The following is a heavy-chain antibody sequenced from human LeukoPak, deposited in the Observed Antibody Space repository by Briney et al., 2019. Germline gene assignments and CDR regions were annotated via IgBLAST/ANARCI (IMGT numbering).Heavy chain of an antibody. CDR1: GFTFSSYA. CDR2: ISYDGSNK. J-gene: IGHJ3*02. V-gene: IGHV3-30-3*01. D-gene: IGHD1-26*01. CDR3: ARELVVGGTYDAFDI. Sequence: PGGSLRLSCAASGFTFSSYAMHWVRQAPGKGLEWVAVISYDGSNKYYADSVKGRFTISRDNSKNTPYLQMNSLRAEDTAVYYCARELVVGGTYDAFDIWGQGTMVTVSS.